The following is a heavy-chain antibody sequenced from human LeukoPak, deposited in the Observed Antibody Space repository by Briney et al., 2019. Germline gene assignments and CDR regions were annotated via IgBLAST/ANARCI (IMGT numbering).Heavy chain of an antibody. V-gene: IGHV1-18*04. Sequence: ASVTVSCKASGYTFTSYGISWVRQAPGQGLEWMGWISAYNGNTNYAQKLQGRVTMTTDTSTSTAYMELRSLRSDDTAVYYCARDAWYSGYEAELVLGWFDPWGQGTLVTVSS. D-gene: IGHD5-12*01. CDR3: ARDAWYSGYEAELVLGWFDP. J-gene: IGHJ5*02. CDR2: ISAYNGNT. CDR1: GYTFTSYG.